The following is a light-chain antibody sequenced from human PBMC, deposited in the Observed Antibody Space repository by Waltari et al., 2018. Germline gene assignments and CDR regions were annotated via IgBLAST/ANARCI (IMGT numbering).Light chain of an antibody. CDR3: ASYTSSSLI. J-gene: IGLJ2*01. CDR1: SSDLGLYNY. V-gene: IGLV2-14*03. Sequence: QSALTQPASVSGSPGQSITISCTGPSSDLGLYNYVSWYQQHPDRDPKLLIFDVSNRPSGVPNRFSGSKSGNTASLTITGLQAEDEADYYCASYTSSSLIFGGGTKLTVL. CDR2: DVS.